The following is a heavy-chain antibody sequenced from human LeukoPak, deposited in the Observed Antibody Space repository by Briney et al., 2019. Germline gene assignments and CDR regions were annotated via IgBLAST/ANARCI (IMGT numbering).Heavy chain of an antibody. J-gene: IGHJ4*02. V-gene: IGHV3-7*01. D-gene: IGHD6-13*01. CDR3: ARDTWRIAAASPIDY. CDR2: IKQDGSEK. CDR1: GFTFSSYW. Sequence: GGSLRLSCAASGFTFSSYWMSWVRQAPGKGLEWVANIKQDGSEKYYVDSVKGRFTISRDNAKNSLYLQMNSLRAEDTAVYYCARDTWRIAAASPIDYWGQGTLVTVSS.